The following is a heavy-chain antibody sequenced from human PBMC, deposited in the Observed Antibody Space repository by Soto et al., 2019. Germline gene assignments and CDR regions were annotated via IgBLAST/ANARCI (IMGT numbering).Heavy chain of an antibody. J-gene: IGHJ4*02. V-gene: IGHV2-26*01. CDR3: TRVRGYSYGPYYFDY. Sequence: QVTLKESGPVLVKPTETLTLTCTVSGFSLSNARMGVSWIRQPPGKALEWLAHIFSNDEKSYSTSLRASLTISKDTSKGQVVLTMTNVDPVDTATYYCTRVRGYSYGPYYFDYWGQGTLVTFSS. CDR2: IFSNDEK. D-gene: IGHD5-18*01. CDR1: GFSLSNARMG.